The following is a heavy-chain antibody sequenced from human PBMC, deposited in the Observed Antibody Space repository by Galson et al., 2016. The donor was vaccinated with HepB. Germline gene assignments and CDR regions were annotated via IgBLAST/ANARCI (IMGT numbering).Heavy chain of an antibody. CDR1: GYIFSDFG. J-gene: IGHJ4*02. D-gene: IGHD3-16*01. V-gene: IGHV1-18*01. CDR2: ISVYSGNT. Sequence: SVKVSCKASGYIFSDFGLCWVRQAPGQGLEWMGWISVYSGNTKYSQKLQGRVTMTADTSTSTAYMELRTLRSDDTAVYYCARDKGGGPTVDWGQGTLVTVSS. CDR3: ARDKGGGPTVD.